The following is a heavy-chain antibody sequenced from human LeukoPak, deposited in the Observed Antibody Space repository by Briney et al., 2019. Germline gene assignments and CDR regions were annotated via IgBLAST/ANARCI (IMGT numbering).Heavy chain of an antibody. CDR2: ISSSSSYI. V-gene: IGHV3-21*01. D-gene: IGHD2-21*02. J-gene: IGHJ4*02. CDR3: ARPAPRCGGDCYSDY. Sequence: GGSLRLSCAASGFTFSSYSMNGVRQAPGKGLEWVSSISSSSSYIYYADSVKGRFTISRDNAKNSLYLQMNSLRAEDTAVYYCARPAPRCGGDCYSDYWGQGTLVTVSS. CDR1: GFTFSSYS.